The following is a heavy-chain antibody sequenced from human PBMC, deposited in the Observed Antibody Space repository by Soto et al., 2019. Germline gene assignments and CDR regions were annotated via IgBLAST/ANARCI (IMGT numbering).Heavy chain of an antibody. CDR3: AKDGGVTTRLVSYFDY. CDR2: ISGSGGST. CDR1: GFTFSSYA. Sequence: XXSLRLSCAASGFTFSSYAMGWVRQAPGKGLEWVSAISGSGGSTYYADSVKGRFTISRDNSKNTLYLQMNSLRADDTAVYYCAKDGGVTTRLVSYFDYWGQGTLVTVS. V-gene: IGHV3-23*01. J-gene: IGHJ4*02. D-gene: IGHD2-8*02.